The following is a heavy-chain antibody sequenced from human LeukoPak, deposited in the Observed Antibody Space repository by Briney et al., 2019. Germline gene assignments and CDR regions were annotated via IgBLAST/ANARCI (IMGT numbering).Heavy chain of an antibody. CDR1: GFTFSSYG. CDR3: AKVPAAMYYYYYYMDV. Sequence: GGSLRLSCAASGFTFSSYGMHWVRQAPGKGLEWVAFIRYDGSNKYYADSVKGRFTISRDNSKNTLYLQMNSLRAEDTAVYYCAKVPAAMYYYYYYMDVWGKGTTVTISS. V-gene: IGHV3-30*02. J-gene: IGHJ6*03. CDR2: IRYDGSNK. D-gene: IGHD2-2*01.